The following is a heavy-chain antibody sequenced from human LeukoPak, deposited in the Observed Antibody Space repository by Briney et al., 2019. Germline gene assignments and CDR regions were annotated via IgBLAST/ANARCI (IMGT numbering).Heavy chain of an antibody. CDR1: GGSISSPTHY. J-gene: IGHJ5*02. CDR2: IYYSGPT. V-gene: IGHV4-39*07. CDR3: ARVGWGDVASNPNWLDP. Sequence: PSETLSLPCTLSGGSISSPTHYWGWIRQPPGAPLEWIANIYYSGPTAYNQAIQRRVTISIETSKNEFSLTLKSVTAADTAVDYCARVGWGDVASNPNWLDPWGQGTLVTVSS. D-gene: IGHD3-10*01.